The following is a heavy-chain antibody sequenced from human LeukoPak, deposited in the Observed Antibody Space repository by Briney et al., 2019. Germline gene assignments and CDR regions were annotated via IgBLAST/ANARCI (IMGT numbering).Heavy chain of an antibody. CDR1: GGSFSGYY. V-gene: IGHV4-34*01. D-gene: IGHD3-22*01. Sequence: SETLSLTCAVYGGSFSGYYWSWIRQPPGKGLEWIGEINHSGSTNYNPSLKSRITISVDTSKNQFSLKLRSVTAADTAVYYCARDQNYYDATSYYGIDYWGQGTLVTVSS. CDR3: ARDQNYYDATSYYGIDY. CDR2: INHSGST. J-gene: IGHJ4*02.